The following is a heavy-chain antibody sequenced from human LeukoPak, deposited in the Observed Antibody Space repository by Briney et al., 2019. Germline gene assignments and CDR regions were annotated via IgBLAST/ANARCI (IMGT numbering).Heavy chain of an antibody. CDR3: ARDWSDLTTNPPDY. Sequence: GGSLRLSCAASGFTFSYHWMTWVRQAPGKGLEWVANMKGDGSDRYYLDSAKGRFTISRDNTKNSLYLQMNSLRVEDTAVYYCARDWSDLTTNPPDYWGQGTLVTVSS. J-gene: IGHJ4*02. CDR2: MKGDGSDR. CDR1: GFTFSYHW. V-gene: IGHV3-7*01. D-gene: IGHD1-26*01.